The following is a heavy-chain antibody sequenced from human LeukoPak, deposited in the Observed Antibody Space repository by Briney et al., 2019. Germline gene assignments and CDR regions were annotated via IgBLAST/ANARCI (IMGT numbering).Heavy chain of an antibody. CDR3: ARVAAGTVDHHYYYMDV. CDR2: IYHSGST. Sequence: SETLSLTCTVSGYSISSGYYWGWIRQPPGKGLEWIGSIYHSGSTYYNPSLKSRVTISVDTSKNQFSLKLSSVTAADTAVYYCARVAAGTVDHHYYYMDVWGKGTTVTVSS. V-gene: IGHV4-38-2*02. J-gene: IGHJ6*03. D-gene: IGHD6-13*01. CDR1: GYSISSGYY.